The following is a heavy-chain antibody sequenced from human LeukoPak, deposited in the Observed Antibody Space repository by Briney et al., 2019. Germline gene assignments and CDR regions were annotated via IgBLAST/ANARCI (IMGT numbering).Heavy chain of an antibody. CDR3: ARRQGYGMDV. CDR1: GGTFSSYA. V-gene: IGHV1-18*01. CDR2: ISAYNGNT. Sequence: ASVKVTCKASGGTFSSYAISWVRQAPGQGLEWMGWISAYNGNTNYAQKLQGRVTMTTDTSASTAYMELRSLRSDDTAVYYCARRQGYGMDVWGQGTTVTVSS. J-gene: IGHJ6*02.